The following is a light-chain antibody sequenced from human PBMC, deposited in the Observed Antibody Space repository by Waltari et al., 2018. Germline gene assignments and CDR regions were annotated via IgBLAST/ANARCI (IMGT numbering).Light chain of an antibody. V-gene: IGKV3-11*01. CDR2: DAS. CDR1: QSVSSY. CDR3: QQRNYWPLT. Sequence: EIVSTQSPATLPFSHGEKATLPCRASQSVSSYLAWYQQKTGQAARLLIYDASNKATGIPARCSGSGSGTDFTLTISSRQPEDFAVYYCQQRNYWPLTFGGGTKVEIK. J-gene: IGKJ4*01.